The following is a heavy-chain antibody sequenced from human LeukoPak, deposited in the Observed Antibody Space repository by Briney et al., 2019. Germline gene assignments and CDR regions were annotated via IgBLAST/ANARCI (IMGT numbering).Heavy chain of an antibody. CDR3: AKDIVGGHLDAFDI. CDR2: ISSSSNYI. V-gene: IGHV3-21*01. J-gene: IGHJ3*02. D-gene: IGHD1-26*01. Sequence: GSLRLSCAASGFTFSSYSMNWVRQAPGKGLEWVSSISSSSNYIYYADSVKGRFTISRDNAKNSLYLQMNSLRAEDTAVYYCAKDIVGGHLDAFDIWGQGTMVTVSS. CDR1: GFTFSSYS.